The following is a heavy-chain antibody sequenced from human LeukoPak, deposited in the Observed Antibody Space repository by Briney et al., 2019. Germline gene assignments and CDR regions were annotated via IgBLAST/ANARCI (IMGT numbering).Heavy chain of an antibody. D-gene: IGHD3-3*01. CDR3: ARGDFWSGYTNWFDP. CDR1: GGSVSSGSYY. Sequence: SETLSLTCTVSGGSVSSGSYYWSWIRQPPGKGLEWIGYIYYSGSTNYNPSLKSRVTISVDTSKNQFSLKLSSVTAADTAAYYCARGDFWSGYTNWFDPWGQGTLVTVSS. J-gene: IGHJ5*02. V-gene: IGHV4-61*01. CDR2: IYYSGST.